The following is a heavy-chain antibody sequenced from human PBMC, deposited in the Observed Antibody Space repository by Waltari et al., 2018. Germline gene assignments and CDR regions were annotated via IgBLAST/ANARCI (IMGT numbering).Heavy chain of an antibody. D-gene: IGHD1-26*01. CDR1: GYSFVTYS. Sequence: QVQLVQSGSEVKKPGASVKVSCKTSGYSFVTYSISWVRQARGQGLEWMGWISGENKNRKNSQKFQDRVIMTTDTSTNTAYLEVTDLRPDDTAVYYCVRDGSGASFTFNYWGQGTLVTVSS. J-gene: IGHJ4*02. CDR2: ISGENKNR. V-gene: IGHV1-18*04. CDR3: VRDGSGASFTFNY.